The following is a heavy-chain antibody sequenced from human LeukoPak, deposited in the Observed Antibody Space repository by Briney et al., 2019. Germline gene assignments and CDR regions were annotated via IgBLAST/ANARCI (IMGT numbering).Heavy chain of an antibody. J-gene: IGHJ4*02. D-gene: IGHD2-15*01. Sequence: GGSLRLSCAASGFTFSSYWMSWVRQAPGKGLEWVANIKQDGSEKYYVDSVKGRFTISRDNAKNSLYLQMSSLRAEDTAVYYCARSCSGGSCYHTTIHFDYWGQGTLVTVSS. CDR1: GFTFSSYW. CDR3: ARSCSGGSCYHTTIHFDY. CDR2: IKQDGSEK. V-gene: IGHV3-7*04.